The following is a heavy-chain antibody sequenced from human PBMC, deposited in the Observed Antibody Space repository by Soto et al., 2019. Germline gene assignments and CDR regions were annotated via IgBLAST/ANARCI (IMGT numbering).Heavy chain of an antibody. Sequence: QLQLQESCPGLVKPSETLSLTCTVSGGSISSSSYYWGWIRQPPGKGLEWIGSIYYSGSTYYNPSLESRVTISVDTSKNQFSLKLSSVPAADTAVYYCMVRGVIDYYYYGMDVWGQGTTVTVSS. D-gene: IGHD3-10*01. CDR1: GGSISSSSYY. CDR3: MVRGVIDYYYYGMDV. CDR2: IYYSGST. J-gene: IGHJ6*02. V-gene: IGHV4-39*01.